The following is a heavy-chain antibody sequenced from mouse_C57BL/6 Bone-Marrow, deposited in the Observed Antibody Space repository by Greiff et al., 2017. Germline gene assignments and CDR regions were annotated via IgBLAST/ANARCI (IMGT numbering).Heavy chain of an antibody. D-gene: IGHD2-12*01. Sequence: QVQLQQSGPGLVQPSQSLSITCTVSGFSLTSYGVHWVRQSPGKGLEWLGVIWRGGSTDYNAAFMSRLSITKDNSTCQVFFKMNSLQADDTAIYYCAKKISCYDPYAMDYWGQGTSVTVSS. CDR3: AKKISCYDPYAMDY. CDR1: GFSLTSYG. CDR2: IWRGGST. J-gene: IGHJ4*01. V-gene: IGHV2-5*01.